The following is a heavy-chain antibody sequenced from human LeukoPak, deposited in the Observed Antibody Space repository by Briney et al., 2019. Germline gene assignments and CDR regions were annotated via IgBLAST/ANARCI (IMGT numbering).Heavy chain of an antibody. CDR1: GFAFDEHC. CDR3: ARAPITSPFYFDY. Sequence: GGSLRLSCTASGFAFDEHCMSWVRQAPGKGLEWVSGINWSGGSTGYADPLRGRFTISRDNAKNSLYLQMDSLRAEDTALYYCARAPITSPFYFDYWGQGTLVTVSS. D-gene: IGHD2-2*01. V-gene: IGHV3-20*04. CDR2: INWSGGST. J-gene: IGHJ4*02.